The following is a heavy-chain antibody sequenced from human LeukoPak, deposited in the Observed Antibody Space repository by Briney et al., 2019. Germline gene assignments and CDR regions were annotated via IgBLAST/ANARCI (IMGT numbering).Heavy chain of an antibody. Sequence: GGSLRLSCEASGLTFGDYRMTWVRQAPGKGLECVANIKQDGSENHYVDPVKGRFTISRDNAKNSLSLQMNSLRAEDTAVYYCATYWRYFDWLLSDIWGLGTMVTVSS. CDR2: IKQDGSEN. D-gene: IGHD3-9*01. V-gene: IGHV3-7*05. CDR3: ATYWRYFDWLLSDI. CDR1: GLTFGDYR. J-gene: IGHJ3*02.